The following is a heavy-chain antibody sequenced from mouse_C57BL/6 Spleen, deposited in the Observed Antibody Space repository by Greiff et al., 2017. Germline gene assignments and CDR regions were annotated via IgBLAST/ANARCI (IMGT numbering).Heavy chain of an antibody. D-gene: IGHD4-1*01. V-gene: IGHV1-4*01. CDR2: INPSSGYT. CDR1: GYTFTSYT. CDR3: ASNWDGDY. J-gene: IGHJ2*01. Sequence: QVLLQQSGAELARPGASVKMSCKASGYTFTSYTMHWVKQRPGQGLEWIGYINPSSGYTKYNQKFKDKATLTADKSSSTAYMQLSSLTSEDSAVYYCASNWDGDYWGQGTTLTVSS.